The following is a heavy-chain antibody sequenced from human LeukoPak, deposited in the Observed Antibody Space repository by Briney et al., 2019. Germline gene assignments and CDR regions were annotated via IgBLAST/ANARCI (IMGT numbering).Heavy chain of an antibody. Sequence: ASVKVSCKASGYTFTSYGINWVRQATGQGLEWMGWMNPNSGNTGYAQKFQGRVTMTRNTSISTAYMELSSLRSEDTAVYYCARGGQLVRNYYYYYMDVWGKGTTVTISS. CDR2: MNPNSGNT. J-gene: IGHJ6*03. CDR3: ARGGQLVRNYYYYYMDV. CDR1: GYTFTSYG. D-gene: IGHD6-13*01. V-gene: IGHV1-8*01.